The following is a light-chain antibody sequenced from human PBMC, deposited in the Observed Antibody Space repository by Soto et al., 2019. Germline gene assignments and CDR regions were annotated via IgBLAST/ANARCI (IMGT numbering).Light chain of an antibody. CDR1: QDISHY. J-gene: IGKJ1*01. Sequence: DIQMTQSPSSLSASVGDRVTITCRASQDISHYLVWYQQKPGKVPEVLIYAASTLRSGVPSRFSGSRSGTDFTLTISSLQPEDVATYFCQSYTTAPWTFGQGTEVEIK. V-gene: IGKV1-27*01. CDR2: AAS. CDR3: QSYTTAPWT.